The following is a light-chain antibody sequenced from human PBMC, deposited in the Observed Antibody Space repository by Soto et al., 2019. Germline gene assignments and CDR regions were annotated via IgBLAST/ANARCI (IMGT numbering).Light chain of an antibody. Sequence: DIQMTQSPSTLSASVGDRVTIACRASQTISSGLAWYQQKPGKAPKLLIYDVSSLKSGVPSRISGSASATEFTLTISSLQPDDFATYYCQQYKSFWTFGQGTKVDIK. V-gene: IGKV1-5*01. CDR1: QTISSG. CDR2: DVS. J-gene: IGKJ1*01. CDR3: QQYKSFWT.